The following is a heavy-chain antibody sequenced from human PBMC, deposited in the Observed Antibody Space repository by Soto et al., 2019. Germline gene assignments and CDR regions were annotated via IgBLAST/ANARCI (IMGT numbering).Heavy chain of an antibody. V-gene: IGHV3-9*01. D-gene: IGHD3-3*01. CDR3: AKDGEGHYDFWSGYYDY. CDR1: GFTFDDYA. J-gene: IGHJ4*02. Sequence: GGSLRLSCAASGFTFDDYAMHWVRQAPGKGLEWVSGISWNSGSIGYADSVKGRFTISRDNAKNSLYLQMNSLRAEDTAVYYCAKDGEGHYDFWSGYYDYWGQGTLGAGSS. CDR2: ISWNSGSI.